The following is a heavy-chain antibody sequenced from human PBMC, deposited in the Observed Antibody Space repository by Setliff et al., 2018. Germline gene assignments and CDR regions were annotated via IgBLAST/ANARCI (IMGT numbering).Heavy chain of an antibody. V-gene: IGHV3-11*04. CDR3: ARDFGPSKNYNFWSGYVDY. D-gene: IGHD3-3*01. J-gene: IGHJ4*02. CDR1: GFTFTYYS. Sequence: PGGSLRLSCEASGFTFTYYSMSWVRQAPGKGLEWISYISSGSNSIYYADSVKGRFTVSRDNAKNTLYLQMNSLRDEDTAVYYCARDFGPSKNYNFWSGYVDYWGQGTLVTVSS. CDR2: ISSGSNSI.